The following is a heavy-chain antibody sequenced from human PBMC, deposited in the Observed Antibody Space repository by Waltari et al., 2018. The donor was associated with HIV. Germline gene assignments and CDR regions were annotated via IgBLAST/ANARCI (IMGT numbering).Heavy chain of an antibody. CDR3: AGFLGSSSPFDI. J-gene: IGHJ3*02. D-gene: IGHD6-13*01. V-gene: IGHV3-33*01. CDR1: GFPFSRSC. CDR2: IWYDGSNK. Sequence: QVQLVASGGGVVQPGRSLRLSCAASGFPFSRSCMPWVRQAPGKGLGWVAVIWYDGSNKYYADSVKGRFTISRDNSKNTLYLQMNSLRAEDTAVYYCAGFLGSSSPFDIWGQGTMVTVSS.